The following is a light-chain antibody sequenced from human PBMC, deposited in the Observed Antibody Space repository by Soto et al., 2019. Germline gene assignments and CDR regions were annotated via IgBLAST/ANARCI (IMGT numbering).Light chain of an antibody. J-gene: IGKJ4*01. CDR1: QDISNS. CDR3: QHYADLPLT. Sequence: DIQMTQSPSSLSASVGDRVTITCQASQDISNSVNWYQQKPGKAPKLLIFDASTVETGVPSRFSGGGSGTYFTFTINSLQPEDIAAYYCQHYADLPLTFGGGTKGEIK. V-gene: IGKV1-33*01. CDR2: DAS.